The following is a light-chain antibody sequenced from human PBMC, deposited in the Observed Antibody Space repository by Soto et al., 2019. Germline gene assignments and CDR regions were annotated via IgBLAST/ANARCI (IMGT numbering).Light chain of an antibody. CDR2: DVS. Sequence: QSALTQPASVSGSPGQAITISCTGTSSDVGGYNYVSWYQQHPGKAPKLMIYDVSNRPSGVSNRFSGSKSGNTASLTISGLQPEDDADYYCSAYTSSSTLYVFGTGTQLTVL. CDR3: SAYTSSSTLYV. J-gene: IGLJ1*01. CDR1: SSDVGGYNY. V-gene: IGLV2-14*01.